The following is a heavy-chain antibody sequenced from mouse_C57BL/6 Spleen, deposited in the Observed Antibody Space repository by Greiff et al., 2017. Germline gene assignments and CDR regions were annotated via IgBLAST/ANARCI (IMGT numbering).Heavy chain of an antibody. Sequence: VQLQQPGAELVKPGASVKLSCKASGYTFTSYWMQWVKQRPGQGLEWIGEIDPSDSYTNYNQKFKGKATLTVDTSSSTAYMQLSSLTSEDSAVYYCAKGNYGNLFAYWGQGTLVTVSA. D-gene: IGHD2-1*01. V-gene: IGHV1-50*01. CDR1: GYTFTSYW. J-gene: IGHJ3*01. CDR3: AKGNYGNLFAY. CDR2: IDPSDSYT.